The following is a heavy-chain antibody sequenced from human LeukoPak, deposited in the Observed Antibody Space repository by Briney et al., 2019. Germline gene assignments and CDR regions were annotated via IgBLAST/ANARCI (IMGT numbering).Heavy chain of an antibody. D-gene: IGHD5-12*01. Sequence: SETLSLTCTVSGGSISSSSYYWGWIRQPPGKGLEWIGSIYYSGSTYYNPSLKSRVTISVDTSKNQFSLKLSSVTAADTAVYYCARGYSGYDYAFDIWGQGTMVTVSS. CDR1: GGSISSSSYY. J-gene: IGHJ3*02. CDR3: ARGYSGYDYAFDI. CDR2: IYYSGST. V-gene: IGHV4-39*01.